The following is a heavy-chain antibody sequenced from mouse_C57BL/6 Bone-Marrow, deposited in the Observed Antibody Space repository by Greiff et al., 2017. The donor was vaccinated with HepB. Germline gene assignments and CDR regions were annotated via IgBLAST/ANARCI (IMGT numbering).Heavy chain of an antibody. CDR1: GYTFTSYW. CDR3: ARRGHDYYGSSWFAY. V-gene: IGHV1-72*01. D-gene: IGHD1-1*01. CDR2: IDPNSGGT. Sequence: QVHVKQSGAELVKPGASVKLSCKASGYTFTSYWMHWVKQRPGRGLEWIGRIDPNSGGTKYNEKFKSKATLTVDKPSSTAYMQLSSLTSEDSAVYYCARRGHDYYGSSWFAYWGQGTLVTVSA. J-gene: IGHJ3*01.